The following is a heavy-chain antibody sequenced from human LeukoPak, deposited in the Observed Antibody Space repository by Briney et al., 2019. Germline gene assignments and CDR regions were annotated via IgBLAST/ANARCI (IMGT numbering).Heavy chain of an antibody. CDR3: ARDHHDYGDLEYFQH. V-gene: IGHV3-30-3*01. Sequence: PGGSLRLSCAASGFTFSSYAMHWVRQAPGKGLEWVAVISYDGSNKYYADSVKGRFTISRDNSKNTLYLQMNGLRAEDTAVYYCARDHHDYGDLEYFQHWGQGTLVTVSS. CDR2: ISYDGSNK. CDR1: GFTFSSYA. J-gene: IGHJ1*01. D-gene: IGHD4-17*01.